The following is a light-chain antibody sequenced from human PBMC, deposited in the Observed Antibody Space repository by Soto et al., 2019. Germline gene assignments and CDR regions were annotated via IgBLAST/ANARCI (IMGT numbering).Light chain of an antibody. Sequence: DIVMTQSPLSLPVTPGEPASISCRSSQSLLESNGNNYLDWYLQKPGQSPQVLIYLGSNRASGGPDRFSGGGSGTDFTLKISRVEAEDVGVYYCMQALPPYTFGQGTKLEIK. J-gene: IGKJ2*01. CDR3: MQALPPYT. V-gene: IGKV2-28*01. CDR2: LGS. CDR1: QSLLESNGNNY.